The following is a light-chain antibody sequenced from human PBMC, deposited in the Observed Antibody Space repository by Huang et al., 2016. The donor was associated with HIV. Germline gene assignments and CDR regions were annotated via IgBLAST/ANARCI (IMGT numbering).Light chain of an antibody. CDR2: AAS. Sequence: AIQMTQSPSSLSASVGDRVTITCWASQAIRNDLGWYQQRPGTAPKLLIYAASELHSGVPLRFSGSGSGTDFTLTISSLQPEDFGTYYCLQDYSYPRTFGQGTKVKV. CDR3: LQDYSYPRT. J-gene: IGKJ1*01. V-gene: IGKV1-6*01. CDR1: QAIRND.